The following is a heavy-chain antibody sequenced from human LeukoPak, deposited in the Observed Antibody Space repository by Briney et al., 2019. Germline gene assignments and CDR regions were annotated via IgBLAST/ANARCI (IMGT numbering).Heavy chain of an antibody. CDR1: AGSISSYY. J-gene: IGHJ5*02. CDR2: IYYSGST. CDR3: ARDYLAAAGRWFDH. V-gene: IGHV4-59*01. Sequence: SETLSLTCTVSAGSISSYYWSWLRQPPGKGLEWIGYIYYSGSTNYNRSLKRRVTISEDTSKNQFSLKLCSVTAADTAVYYCARDYLAAAGRWFDHWGQGTLVTVSS. D-gene: IGHD6-13*01.